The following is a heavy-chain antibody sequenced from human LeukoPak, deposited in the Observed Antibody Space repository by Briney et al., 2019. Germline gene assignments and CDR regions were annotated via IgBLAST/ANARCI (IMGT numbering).Heavy chain of an antibody. CDR3: ARAISRDPSGSNLDAFDI. J-gene: IGHJ3*02. CDR1: GFTVSSNY. Sequence: PGGSLRLSCAASGFTVSSNYMSWVRQAPGKGLEWVSVIYSGGSTYYADSVKGRFTISRDNSKNTLYLQMNSLRAEDTAVYYCARAISRDPSGSNLDAFDIWGQGTMVTVSS. CDR2: IYSGGST. D-gene: IGHD5-12*01. V-gene: IGHV3-53*01.